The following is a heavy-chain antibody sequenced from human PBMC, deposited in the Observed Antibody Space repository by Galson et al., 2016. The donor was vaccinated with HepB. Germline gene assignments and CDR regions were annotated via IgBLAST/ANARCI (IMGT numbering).Heavy chain of an antibody. J-gene: IGHJ6*02. V-gene: IGHV4-4*02. CDR2: IFHSGST. D-gene: IGHD2-2*01. CDR3: ARRGGPAAILAYYYYGMDV. Sequence: LSLTCEVSGGSISSTSWWTWVRQPPGKGLEWIGEIFHSGSTNYNPSLKSRVTISVDKSKNQFSLKLSSVTAADTALYYCARRGGPAAILAYYYYGMDVWGQGTTVTVSS. CDR1: GGSISSTSW.